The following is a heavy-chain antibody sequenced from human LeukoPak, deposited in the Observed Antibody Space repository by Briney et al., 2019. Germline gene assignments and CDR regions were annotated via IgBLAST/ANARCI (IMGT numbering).Heavy chain of an antibody. CDR2: IYYSGTT. Sequence: SETLSLTCTVSGGSISSYYWSWIRQPPGKGLEWIGYIYYSGTTNYNPSLKSRVTISVDTSKNQFSLKLNSVTAADTAVYYCARAGDGDYVRWGQGTLVTVSS. D-gene: IGHD4-17*01. V-gene: IGHV4-59*01. J-gene: IGHJ4*02. CDR1: GGSISSYY. CDR3: ARAGDGDYVR.